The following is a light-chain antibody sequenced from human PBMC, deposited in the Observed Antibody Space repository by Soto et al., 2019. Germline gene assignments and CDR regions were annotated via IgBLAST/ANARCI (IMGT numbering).Light chain of an antibody. CDR2: DAF. V-gene: IGKV1-5*01. CDR1: QNIGGW. J-gene: IGKJ1*01. CDR3: QQFNSYSLT. Sequence: DIQLTQSPSTPSASVGDRFTITCRASQNIGGWLAWYQQKPGKAPKLLMYDAFSLESGVPSRFSGSGSGTEFTLTISSLQTDDSATYYCQQFNSYSLTFGQGTKVDI.